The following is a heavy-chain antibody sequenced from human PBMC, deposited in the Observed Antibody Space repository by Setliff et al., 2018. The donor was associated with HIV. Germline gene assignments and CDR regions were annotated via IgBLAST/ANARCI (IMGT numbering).Heavy chain of an antibody. V-gene: IGHV5-51*01. CDR1: GYSFPSHW. Sequence: GESLKISCKGSGYSFPSHWIGWVRQMPGKGLEWMGIIYPGDSDTRYSPSFQGQVTISADKSITTAYLQWSSLKASDTAMYYCTRRRRAPGTGDLEAYWGQGTLVTVSS. J-gene: IGHJ4*02. D-gene: IGHD3-9*01. CDR3: TRRRRAPGTGDLEAY. CDR2: IYPGDSDT.